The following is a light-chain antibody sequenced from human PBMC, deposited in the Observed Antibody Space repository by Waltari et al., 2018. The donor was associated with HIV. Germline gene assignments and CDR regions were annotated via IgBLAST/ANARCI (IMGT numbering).Light chain of an antibody. CDR2: QDK. Sequence: SYDLTQAGSVSVVLGQTVRITCGGDNIKFKNVHWYQQKPGQAPLLVMYQDKIRPPGTPERFSGSTSIYTATLIITSAQAGDEAAYFCQVWAGSAVVFGPGTELTVL. V-gene: IGLV3-9*01. CDR3: QVWAGSAVV. CDR1: NIKFKN. J-gene: IGLJ1*01.